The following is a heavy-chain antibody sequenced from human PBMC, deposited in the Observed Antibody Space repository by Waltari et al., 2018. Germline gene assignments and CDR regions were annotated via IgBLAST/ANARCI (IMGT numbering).Heavy chain of an antibody. CDR3: ATYIGASVGXXAFDV. J-gene: IGHJ3*01. Sequence: RLSPWRGLXWIGAVSYSGSPYXSPSLKXRVSVSRDTSKNQXSLILXSVTAADMAVYYCATYIGASVGXXAFDVWGQGTMVTVSS. CDR2: VSYSGSP. D-gene: IGHD5-12*01. V-gene: IGHV4-39*01.